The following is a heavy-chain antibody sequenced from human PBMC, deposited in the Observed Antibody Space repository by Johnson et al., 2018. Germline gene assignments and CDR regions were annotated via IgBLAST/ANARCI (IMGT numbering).Heavy chain of an antibody. D-gene: IGHD1-14*01. J-gene: IGHJ3*02. CDR3: ARGRYWSELTAFDI. CDR1: GYSFTSYS. V-gene: IGHV1-46*01. CDR2: INPSVTTT. Sequence: VQLVESGAEVKKPGASVKVSCKASGYSFTSYSIHWVRQAPGQGLEWMGIINPSVTTTTYAQKFQGRVTMTWDTSTSPVYMELSSLRSEDTAVYYGARGRYWSELTAFDIWGQGTMVTVSS.